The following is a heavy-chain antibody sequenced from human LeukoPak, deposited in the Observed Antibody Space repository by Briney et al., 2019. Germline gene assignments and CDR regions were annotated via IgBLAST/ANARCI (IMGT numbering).Heavy chain of an antibody. J-gene: IGHJ4*02. CDR3: AKSVAAAGLDY. Sequence: AGGSLRLSCAASGFTFSSYAMSWFRQAPGKGLEWVSAISGSDGSTYYADSVKGRFTISRDNSKNTLYLQMNSLRAEDTAVYYCAKSVAAAGLDYWGQGTLVTVSS. D-gene: IGHD6-13*01. CDR1: GFTFSSYA. V-gene: IGHV3-23*01. CDR2: ISGSDGST.